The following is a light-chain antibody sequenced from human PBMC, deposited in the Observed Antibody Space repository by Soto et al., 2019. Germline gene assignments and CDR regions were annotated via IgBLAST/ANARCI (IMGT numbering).Light chain of an antibody. J-gene: IGKJ5*01. CDR2: DAS. CDR1: QSISDW. CDR3: QQYNSYS. Sequence: DIQMTQSPSTLSASVRDRVNIICRASQSISDWLAWYQQKPGKAPNLLIYDASSLESGVPSRFSGSGSGTEFTLTISSLQPDDFATYYCQQYNSYSFGQGTRLEIK. V-gene: IGKV1-5*02.